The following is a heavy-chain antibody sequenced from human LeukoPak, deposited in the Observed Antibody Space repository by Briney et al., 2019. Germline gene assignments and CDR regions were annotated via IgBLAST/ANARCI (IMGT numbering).Heavy chain of an antibody. CDR1: GFTFSSYS. D-gene: IGHD3-9*01. Sequence: GGSLRLSCAASGFTFSSYSMNWARQAPGKGLEWVSSISSSSSYIYYADSVKGRFTISRDNAKNSLYLQMNSLRAEDTAVYYCARDSYYDILTGYYDAFDIWGQGTMVTVSS. J-gene: IGHJ3*02. V-gene: IGHV3-21*01. CDR3: ARDSYYDILTGYYDAFDI. CDR2: ISSSSSYI.